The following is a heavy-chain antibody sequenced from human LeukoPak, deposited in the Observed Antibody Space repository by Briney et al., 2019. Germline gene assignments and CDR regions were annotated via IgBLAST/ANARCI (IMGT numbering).Heavy chain of an antibody. D-gene: IGHD1-26*01. V-gene: IGHV4-39*01. CDR3: GRGVGANGVLDY. CDR1: GGSISSSIHL. Sequence: SDPLSLTCTVSGGSISSSIHLWGGIRQPPGKGLEWSGNIYYRGSTYYNPSLKSRDTISEDPSKNQFSLSLTSVTAADTAVYYCGRGVGANGVLDYWGQGTLVTVSS. CDR2: IYYRGST. J-gene: IGHJ4*02.